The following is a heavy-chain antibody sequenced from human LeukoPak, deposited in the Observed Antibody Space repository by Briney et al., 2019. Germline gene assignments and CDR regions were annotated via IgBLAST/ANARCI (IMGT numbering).Heavy chain of an antibody. V-gene: IGHV4-59*08. CDR2: IYYSGST. D-gene: IGHD6-19*01. Sequence: SETLSLTCTVSGGSITNYYWTWIRQPPGKGLEWIGYIYYSGSTNYNPSLKSRVTISVDTSKNQFSLKLSSVTAADTAVYYCAGGAVAATYFDYWGQGTLVTVSS. J-gene: IGHJ4*02. CDR1: GGSITNYY. CDR3: AGGAVAATYFDY.